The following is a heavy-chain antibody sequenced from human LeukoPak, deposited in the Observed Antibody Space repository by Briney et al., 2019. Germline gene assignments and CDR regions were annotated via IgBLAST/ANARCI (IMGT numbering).Heavy chain of an antibody. Sequence: GGSLRLSCEGSGFAFNVFGMDWIRQAPGKGLEWVAFIKADGVFTNYAEAVKGRFTISRDNSDNTVFLQMESVRPDDTAVYYCARKLMSSRRFEYWGQGTLVTVSS. D-gene: IGHD2-8*01. CDR2: IKADGVFT. CDR3: ARKLMSSRRFEY. J-gene: IGHJ4*02. CDR1: GFAFNVFG. V-gene: IGHV3-30*02.